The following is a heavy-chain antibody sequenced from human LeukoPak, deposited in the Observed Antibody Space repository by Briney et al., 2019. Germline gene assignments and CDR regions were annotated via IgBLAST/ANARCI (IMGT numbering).Heavy chain of an antibody. CDR1: GGSFSGYY. V-gene: IGHV4-34*01. Sequence: PSETLSLTCAVYGGSFSGYYWSWIRQPPGKGLEWIGEINHSGSTNYNPSLKSRVTISVDTSKNQFSLKLSSVTAADTAVYYCARGVPAATFHGMDVWGQGTTVTVSS. CDR2: INHSGST. CDR3: ARGVPAATFHGMDV. J-gene: IGHJ6*02. D-gene: IGHD2-2*01.